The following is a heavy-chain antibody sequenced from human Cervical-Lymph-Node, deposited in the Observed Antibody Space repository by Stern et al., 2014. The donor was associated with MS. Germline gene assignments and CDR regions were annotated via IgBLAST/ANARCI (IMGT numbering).Heavy chain of an antibody. CDR3: AKATSVAAAGTWFDY. D-gene: IGHD6-13*01. CDR2: ISGSGGSP. V-gene: IGHV3-23*04. J-gene: IGHJ4*02. CDR1: GFTFSSYA. Sequence: EVQLVESGGGLVQPGGSLRLSCAVSGFTFSSYAVGWVRQAPGKGLEWVSGISGSGGSPYYADSVKGRFTISRDNSKNTLYLQMNSLRAEDTAVYYCAKATSVAAAGTWFDYWGQGTLVTVSS.